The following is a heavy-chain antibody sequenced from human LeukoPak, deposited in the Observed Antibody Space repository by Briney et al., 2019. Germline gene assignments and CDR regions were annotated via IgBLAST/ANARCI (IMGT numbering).Heavy chain of an antibody. CDR2: ISYDGSNK. J-gene: IGHJ4*02. V-gene: IGHV3-30-3*01. Sequence: GGSLRLSCAASGFTFSSYAMHWVRQAPGKGLEWVAVISYDGSNKYYADSVKGRFTISRDNSKNTLYLQMNSLGAEDTAVYYCARYSSSLDYWGQGTLVTVSS. CDR3: ARYSSSLDY. CDR1: GFTFSSYA. D-gene: IGHD6-6*01.